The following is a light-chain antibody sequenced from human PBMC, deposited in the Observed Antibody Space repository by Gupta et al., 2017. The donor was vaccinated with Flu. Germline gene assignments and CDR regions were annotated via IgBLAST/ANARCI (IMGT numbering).Light chain of an antibody. J-gene: IGLJ3*02. CDR3: SKWDGSLRVNWV. CDR1: SSNLGSND. CDR2: RNE. V-gene: IGLV1-47*01. Sequence: SVRTQPPSASGATGQRVTNSCSGSSSNLGSNDVYWYQQFPAVDPQLLIERNEQRPSGFPDRFSCATFGTSASLEISGPRNEDEADDYWSKWDGSLRVNWVFGGGTKVTVL.